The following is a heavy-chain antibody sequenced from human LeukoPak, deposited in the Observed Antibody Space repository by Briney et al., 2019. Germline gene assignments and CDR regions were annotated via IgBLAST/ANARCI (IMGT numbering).Heavy chain of an antibody. CDR1: GYTFTGYY. J-gene: IGHJ3*02. Sequence: GASVKVSCKASGYTFTGYYMHWVRQAPGQGLEWMGWINPNSGGTNYAQKFQGRVTMTRDTFISTAYMELSRLRSDDTAVYYCARDITMVRGVINKNAFDIWGQGTMVTVSS. CDR3: ARDITMVRGVINKNAFDI. D-gene: IGHD3-10*01. CDR2: INPNSGGT. V-gene: IGHV1-2*02.